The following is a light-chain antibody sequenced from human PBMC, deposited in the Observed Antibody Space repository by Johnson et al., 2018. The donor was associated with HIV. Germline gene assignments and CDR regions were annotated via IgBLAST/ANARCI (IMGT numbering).Light chain of an antibody. Sequence: QSVLTQSPSVSAAPGQKVTISCSGSSSNIGNNYVSWYQQLPKTAPKLLIYDNNKRPSGIPDRFSGSKSGTSATLGITGLQTGDEADYYCGTWDSSLSAYVFGTGTKVTVI. J-gene: IGLJ1*01. CDR3: GTWDSSLSAYV. CDR1: SSNIGNNY. CDR2: DNN. V-gene: IGLV1-51*01.